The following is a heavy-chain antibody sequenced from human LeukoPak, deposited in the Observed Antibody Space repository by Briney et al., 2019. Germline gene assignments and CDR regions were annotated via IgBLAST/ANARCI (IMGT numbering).Heavy chain of an antibody. CDR2: IYYSGST. CDR1: GGSISSYY. Sequence: SETLSLTCTVSGGSISSYYWSWIRQPPGKGLEWIGYIYYSGSTNYNPSLKSRVTISVDTSKNQFSLKLSSVTAADTAVYYCARDVKGDSSGWYGRSGWFDPWGQGTLVTVSS. D-gene: IGHD6-19*01. J-gene: IGHJ5*02. CDR3: ARDVKGDSSGWYGRSGWFDP. V-gene: IGHV4-59*01.